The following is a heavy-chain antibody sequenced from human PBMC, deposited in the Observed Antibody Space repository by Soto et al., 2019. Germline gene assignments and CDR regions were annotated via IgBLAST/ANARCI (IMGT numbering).Heavy chain of an antibody. Sequence: EVQLVESGGGLVQPGRSLRLSCAASGFTFDDYAMHWVRQAPGKGLEWVSGISWNSGSIGYADSVKGRFTISRDNAKNSLDLKMNSLRAEDTALYYCAKETIRGGVMDYWGQGTLVTV. J-gene: IGHJ4*02. CDR1: GFTFDDYA. CDR2: ISWNSGSI. D-gene: IGHD3-16*01. V-gene: IGHV3-9*01. CDR3: AKETIRGGVMDY.